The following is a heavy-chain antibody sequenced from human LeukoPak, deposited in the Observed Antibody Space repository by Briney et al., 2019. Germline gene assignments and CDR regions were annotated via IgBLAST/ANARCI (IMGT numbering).Heavy chain of an antibody. V-gene: IGHV3-23*01. CDR1: GFTFSSYG. Sequence: PGGSLRLSCAASGFTFSSYGMSWVRQAPGKGLELVSVISSSSSNTYYADSVKGRFTISRDNSKNTLSLQMNSLRVEDPAVYYCAKDTGQTSLGGQGTLVTVSS. D-gene: IGHD7-27*01. J-gene: IGHJ4*02. CDR3: AKDTGQTSL. CDR2: ISSSSSNT.